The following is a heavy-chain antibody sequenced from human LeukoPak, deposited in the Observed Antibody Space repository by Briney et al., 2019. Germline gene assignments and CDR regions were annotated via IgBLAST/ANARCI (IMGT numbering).Heavy chain of an antibody. CDR1: GGSISYYY. J-gene: IGHJ4*02. CDR3: ARHFAGTGYYFDY. CDR2: VYYSGST. V-gene: IGHV4-59*08. D-gene: IGHD6-19*01. Sequence: SETLSLTCTVSGGSISYYYWSWIRQPPGKGLEWIGYVYYSGSTKYNPSLKSRVNISVDTSKNQFSLELSSVTAAVTAVYYCARHFAGTGYYFDYWGQGTLVTASS.